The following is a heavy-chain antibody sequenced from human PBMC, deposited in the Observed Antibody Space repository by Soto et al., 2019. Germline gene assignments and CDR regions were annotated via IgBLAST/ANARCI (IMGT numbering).Heavy chain of an antibody. J-gene: IGHJ4*02. Sequence: LSLTCTVSGGSISSSSYYWGWIRQPPGKGLEWIGYIYYSGSTYYNPSLKSRVTISVGTSKNQFSLKLSSVTAADTAVYYCARYYYDSSGSDTPHFDYWGQGTLVTSPQ. CDR3: ARYYYDSSGSDTPHFDY. CDR2: IYYSGST. V-gene: IGHV4-30-4*01. CDR1: GGSISSSSYY. D-gene: IGHD3-22*01.